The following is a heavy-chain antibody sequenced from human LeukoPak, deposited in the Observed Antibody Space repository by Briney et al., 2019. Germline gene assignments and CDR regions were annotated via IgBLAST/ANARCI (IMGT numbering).Heavy chain of an antibody. J-gene: IGHJ4*02. Sequence: SETLSLTCTVSGGSISSCYWSWIRQPPGKGLEWIGYIYYSGSTNYSPSLKSRVTISVDTSKNQFSLKLSSVTAADTAVYYCARDRYYDSGSYYNWGQGTLVTVSS. CDR2: IYYSGST. D-gene: IGHD3-10*01. V-gene: IGHV4-59*01. CDR3: ARDRYYDSGSYYN. CDR1: GGSISSCY.